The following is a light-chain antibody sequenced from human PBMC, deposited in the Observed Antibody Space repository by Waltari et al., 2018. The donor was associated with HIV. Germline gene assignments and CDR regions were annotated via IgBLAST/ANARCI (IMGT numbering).Light chain of an antibody. V-gene: IGLV1-47*01. CDR3: ATWDGSLGGFYV. CDR2: RDN. J-gene: IGLJ1*01. Sequence: QSVLTQPPSASGTPGQRVTISCSGTTSNVGSNFVSWYQQLPGTAPKLLIYRDNRRPSGVPDRFCGSKAGASASLAIRGVRSEDEGDYYCATWDGSLGGFYVFGAGTKVTVL. CDR1: TSNVGSNF.